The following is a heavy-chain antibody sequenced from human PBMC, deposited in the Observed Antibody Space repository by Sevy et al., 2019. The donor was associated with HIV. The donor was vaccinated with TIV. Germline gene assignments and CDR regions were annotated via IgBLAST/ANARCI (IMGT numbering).Heavy chain of an antibody. CDR2: IRHDGAKI. CDR3: ARDMDDYYYYMEV. J-gene: IGHJ6*03. D-gene: IGHD3-10*01. Sequence: GGSLRLSCTTSGFNFSGYSMFWVRQVLGKGLEWVAFIRHDGAKIFYADSVKGRFTISRDTSKKTLYLQMNSLRSEDTAKYFCARDMDDYYYYMEVWGEGTTVTVSS. V-gene: IGHV3-30*02. CDR1: GFNFSGYS.